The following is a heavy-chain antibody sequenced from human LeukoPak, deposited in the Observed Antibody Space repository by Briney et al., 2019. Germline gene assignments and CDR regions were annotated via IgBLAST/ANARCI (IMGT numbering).Heavy chain of an antibody. CDR3: ARRLVDSGASQVSDD. V-gene: IGHV4-34*01. J-gene: IGHJ4*02. CDR2: INDSGSV. Sequence: SETLSLTCAVYSGSFSGYYWSWIRQPPGKGLEWIGEINDSGSVDCNPSLKNRVTLSVDTSKNQFSLRLSSVAAADTAVYYCARRLVDSGASQVSDDWGQGTLVTVSS. CDR1: SGSFSGYY. D-gene: IGHD2-15*01.